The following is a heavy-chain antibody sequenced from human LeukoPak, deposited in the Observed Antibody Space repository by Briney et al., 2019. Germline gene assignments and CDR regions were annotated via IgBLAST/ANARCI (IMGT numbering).Heavy chain of an antibody. CDR1: GFTFSSYS. CDR3: ATQQRTRYDVKYYFDN. J-gene: IGHJ4*02. CDR2: ISSSSSYI. Sequence: GGSLRLSCAASGFTFSSYSMSWVRQAPGKGLEWVSSISSSSSYIYYADSVKGRFTISRDNAKNSLYLQMNSLRAEDTAVYYCATQQRTRYDVKYYFDNWGQGTLVTVSS. D-gene: IGHD1-1*01. V-gene: IGHV3-21*01.